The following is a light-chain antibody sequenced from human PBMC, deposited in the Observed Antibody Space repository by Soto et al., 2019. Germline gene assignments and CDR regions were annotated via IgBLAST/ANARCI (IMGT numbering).Light chain of an antibody. Sequence: VMTQAPANLSVSPGERTTLSCRASQTINNNVAWYQRKDGQVPRXVIYGASTRATDIPARFSGSGSGTELTITISSLQSEDFEVYYCQQYESTVWTLGQGTKVDIK. J-gene: IGKJ1*01. CDR2: GAS. V-gene: IGKV3-15*01. CDR1: QTINNN. CDR3: QQYESTVWT.